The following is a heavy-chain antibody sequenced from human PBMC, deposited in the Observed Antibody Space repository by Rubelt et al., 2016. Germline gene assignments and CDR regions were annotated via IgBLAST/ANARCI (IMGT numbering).Heavy chain of an antibody. D-gene: IGHD2-15*01. CDR3: ARDRATGYCSGGTCYLR. J-gene: IGHJ4*02. V-gene: IGHV3-33*01. CDR1: GFTFSNYG. CDR2: IWYDGGNK. Sequence: GRSLRLSCAASGFTFSNYGMHWVRQAPGKGLEWVAIIWYDGGNKYYADSVKGRFTISRANSKNTPYLQMNSLRVEDTGVYYCARDRATGYCSGGTCYLRWGQGTLVTVSS.